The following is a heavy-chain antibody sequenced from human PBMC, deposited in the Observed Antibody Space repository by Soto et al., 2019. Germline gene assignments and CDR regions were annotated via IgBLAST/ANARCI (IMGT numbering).Heavy chain of an antibody. CDR3: ARGVATIGP. CDR2: INDSGNT. CDR1: GGSLSGYQ. V-gene: IGHV4-34*01. D-gene: IGHD5-12*01. J-gene: IGHJ5*02. Sequence: SETLSLTCAVYGGSLSGYQWSWIRQTPGKGLEWIGEINDSGNTNYNPSLKSRVTISVDTPKNQFSLKLTSVTAADTAVYYCARGVATIGPWGQGTLVTVSS.